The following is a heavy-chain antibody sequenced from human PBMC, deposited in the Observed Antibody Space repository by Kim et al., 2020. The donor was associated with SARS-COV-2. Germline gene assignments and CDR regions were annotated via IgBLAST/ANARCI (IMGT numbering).Heavy chain of an antibody. CDR3: AKRYCCGGTCYSIVY. D-gene: IGHD2-15*01. V-gene: IGHV3-23*01. CDR2: ISGSGGTT. CDR1: GFTFRSHA. Sequence: GGSLRLSCAASGFTFRSHAMNWVRQAPGKGLEWVSGISGSGGTTNYADSVKGRFTISRDNSKNTLYLQMNSLRAEHTAVYYCAKRYCCGGTCYSIVYWGQGTLVTVSS. J-gene: IGHJ4*02.